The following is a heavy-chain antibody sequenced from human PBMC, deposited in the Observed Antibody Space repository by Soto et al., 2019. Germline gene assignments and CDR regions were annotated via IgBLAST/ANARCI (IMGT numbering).Heavy chain of an antibody. CDR2: IYPGDSHT. CDR1: GYTFTSYW. D-gene: IGHD3-3*02. J-gene: IGHJ2*01. CDR3: ARRISNWYFDL. V-gene: IGHV5-51*01. Sequence: GETLKISCKGSGYTFTSYWIGWVRQMPGKGLEWMGIIYPGDSHTTYSPSFQGQVAISADKSISTAYLQWSSLKASDTAMYYCARRISNWYFDLWGRGTLVTVSS.